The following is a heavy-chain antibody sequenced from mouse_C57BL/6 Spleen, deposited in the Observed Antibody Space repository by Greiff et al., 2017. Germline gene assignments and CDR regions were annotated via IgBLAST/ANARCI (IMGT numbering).Heavy chain of an antibody. CDR3: AREMGGPQVYAMDY. J-gene: IGHJ4*01. CDR1: GYTFTDYY. Sequence: VQLKESGPVLVKPGASVKMSCKASGYTFTDYYMNWVKQSHGKSLEWIGVINPYNGGTSYNQKFKGKATLTVDKSSSTAYMELNSLTSEDSAVYYCAREMGGPQVYAMDYWGQGTSVTVSS. V-gene: IGHV1-19*01. CDR2: INPYNGGT. D-gene: IGHD2-3*01.